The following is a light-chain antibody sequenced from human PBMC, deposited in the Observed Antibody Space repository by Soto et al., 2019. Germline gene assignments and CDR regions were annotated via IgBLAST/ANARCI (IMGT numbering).Light chain of an antibody. Sequence: QSVLTQPPSVSGAPGQRITISCTGSSSNIGAGYDVHWYQQFPGTAPKLLIYGNKNRPAGVPDRFSGSKSGTSASLAITGLQAEDEADYYCQSYDNSLRGVVCGGGTKLTVL. J-gene: IGLJ2*01. CDR1: SSNIGAGYD. V-gene: IGLV1-40*01. CDR2: GNK. CDR3: QSYDNSLRGVV.